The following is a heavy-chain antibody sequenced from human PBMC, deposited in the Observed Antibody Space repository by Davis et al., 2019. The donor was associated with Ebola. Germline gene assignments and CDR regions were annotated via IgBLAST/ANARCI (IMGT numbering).Heavy chain of an antibody. CDR2: TNHSGST. J-gene: IGHJ4*02. CDR1: GVSFSGYY. D-gene: IGHD6-13*01. CDR3: ARGNSSPGDY. Sequence: MPSETLSLTCAVYGVSFSGYYWSWIRQPPGKGLEWIGETNHSGSTNYNPSLKSRVTISVDTSKNQFSLKLSSVTAADTAVYYCARGNSSPGDYWGQGTLVTVSS. V-gene: IGHV4-34*01.